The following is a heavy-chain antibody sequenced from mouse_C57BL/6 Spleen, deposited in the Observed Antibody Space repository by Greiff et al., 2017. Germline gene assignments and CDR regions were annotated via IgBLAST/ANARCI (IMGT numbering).Heavy chain of an antibody. V-gene: IGHV2-6-1*01. Sequence: VMLVESGPGLVAPSQSLSITCTVSGFSLTSYGVHWVRQPPGKGLEWLVVIWSDGSTTYNSALKSRLGISKDNSKSQVFLKMNSLQTDDTAIYSGARHGITTRYAMDYWGQGTSVTVSS. D-gene: IGHD2-4*01. J-gene: IGHJ4*01. CDR1: GFSLTSYG. CDR2: IWSDGST. CDR3: ARHGITTRYAMDY.